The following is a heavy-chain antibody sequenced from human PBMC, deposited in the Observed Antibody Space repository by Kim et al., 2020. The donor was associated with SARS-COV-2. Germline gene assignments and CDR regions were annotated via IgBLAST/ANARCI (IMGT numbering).Heavy chain of an antibody. CDR2: LCSAGST. CDR3: AGSQGDY. Sequence: GGSLRLSCAASGFSVSTSCMSWVRQAPGKGLEWVSVLCSAGSTSYADSVKGRFTISRDDSRNTPYLQVNSLRVEDTAVYYCAGSQGDYWGQGTLVTVSS. J-gene: IGHJ4*02. V-gene: IGHV3-53*01. CDR1: GFSVSTSC.